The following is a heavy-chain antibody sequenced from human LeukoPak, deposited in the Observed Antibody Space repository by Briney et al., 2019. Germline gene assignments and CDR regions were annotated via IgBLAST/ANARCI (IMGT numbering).Heavy chain of an antibody. CDR3: ARDIAARYFDY. Sequence: SETLSLTCTVSGGSISNYYWSWIQQPPGKGLEWIGYIYYSGSTNYNPSLKSRVTMSLDTSKKQFSLKLSSVTAADTAVYYCARDIAARYFDYWGQGTLVTVSS. CDR1: GGSISNYY. J-gene: IGHJ4*02. CDR2: IYYSGST. V-gene: IGHV4-59*01. D-gene: IGHD6-6*01.